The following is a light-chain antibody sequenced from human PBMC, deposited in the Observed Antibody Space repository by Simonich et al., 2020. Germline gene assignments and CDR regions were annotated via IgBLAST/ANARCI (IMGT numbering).Light chain of an antibody. CDR1: SGHSSYA. V-gene: IGLV4-69*01. CDR2: LNSDGSH. J-gene: IGLJ2*01. Sequence: QLVLTQSPSASASLGASVKLTCTLSSGHSSYAIAGHQQQPEKGPRDLMKLNSDGSHSKGDRVPGLFSGSSSGAEPYLTISSLQSEDEADYYCQTWGTGIVVFGGGTKLTVL. CDR3: QTWGTGIVV.